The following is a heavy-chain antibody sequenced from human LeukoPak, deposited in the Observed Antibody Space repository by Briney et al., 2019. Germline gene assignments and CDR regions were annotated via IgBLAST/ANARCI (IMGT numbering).Heavy chain of an antibody. Sequence: GGSLRLSCAASGFTVSSNYMSWVRQAPGKGLEWVSVIYSGGSTYYADSVKGRFTISRDNSKNTLYLQMNSLRAEDTAVYYCAKDVRGSETYYFDYWGQGTLVTVSS. CDR1: GFTVSSNY. CDR3: AKDVRGSETYYFDY. D-gene: IGHD3-10*02. CDR2: IYSGGST. V-gene: IGHV3-66*01. J-gene: IGHJ4*02.